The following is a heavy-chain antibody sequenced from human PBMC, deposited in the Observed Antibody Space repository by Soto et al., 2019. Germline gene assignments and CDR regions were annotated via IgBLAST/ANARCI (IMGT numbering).Heavy chain of an antibody. V-gene: IGHV1-18*04. CDR2: ISAYNGNT. J-gene: IGHJ3*02. CDR1: GYTFTSYG. Sequence: ASVKVSCKASGYTFTSYGISWVRQAPGQGLEWMGWISAYNGNTNYAQKLQGRVTMTTDTSTSTAYVELRSLRSDDTAVYYCARSHSYIYSSGWYGAFDIWGQGTMVTVSS. D-gene: IGHD6-19*01. CDR3: ARSHSYIYSSGWYGAFDI.